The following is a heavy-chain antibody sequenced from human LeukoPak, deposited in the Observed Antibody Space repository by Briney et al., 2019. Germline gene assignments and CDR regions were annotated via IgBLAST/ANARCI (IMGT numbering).Heavy chain of an antibody. Sequence: ASVKVSCKASGYTFTSYGISWVRQAPGQGLEWMGWISAYNGNTNYAQKLQGRVTMTTDTSTSTAYMELRSLRSDDTAVYYCARDGYSSSWHPRYYYYMDVWGKGTTVTVSS. V-gene: IGHV1-18*01. D-gene: IGHD6-13*01. J-gene: IGHJ6*03. CDR1: GYTFTSYG. CDR3: ARDGYSSSWHPRYYYYMDV. CDR2: ISAYNGNT.